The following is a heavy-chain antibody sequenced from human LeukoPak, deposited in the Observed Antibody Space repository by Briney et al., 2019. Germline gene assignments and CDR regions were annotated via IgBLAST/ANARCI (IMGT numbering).Heavy chain of an antibody. CDR1: GFTFDDYA. J-gene: IGHJ4*02. CDR3: AKGSGSGSYCRA. Sequence: GGSLSLSCAASGFTFDDYAMHWVRQAPGKGLEWVSGISWNSGSIGYADSVKGRFTISRDNAKNSLYLQMNSLRAEDTALYFCAKGSGSGSYCRAWGQGTMVTVSP. CDR2: ISWNSGSI. V-gene: IGHV3-9*01. D-gene: IGHD3-10*01.